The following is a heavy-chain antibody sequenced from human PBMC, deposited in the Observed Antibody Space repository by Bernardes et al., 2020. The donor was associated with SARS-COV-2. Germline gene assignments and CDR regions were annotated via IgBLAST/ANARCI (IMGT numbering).Heavy chain of an antibody. CDR3: AKFGANYFDY. V-gene: IGHV3-23*01. D-gene: IGHD3-10*01. Sequence: GGALSLSCAASGFTVCSHAMSWVRPGPGEGLEWVPAISGSGGSTYYADSVKGRFTISRDNSKNTLYLQMNSLRAEDTAVYYCAKFGANYFDYWGQGTLVTVSS. J-gene: IGHJ4*02. CDR2: ISGSGGST. CDR1: GFTVCSHA.